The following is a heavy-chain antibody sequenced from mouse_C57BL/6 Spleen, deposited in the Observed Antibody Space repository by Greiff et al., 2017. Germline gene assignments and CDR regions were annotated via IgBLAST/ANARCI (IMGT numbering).Heavy chain of an antibody. D-gene: IGHD1-1*01. Sequence: DVKLQESGPGLVKPSQSLSLTCSVTGYSITSGYYWNWIRQFPGNKLEWMGYISYDGSNNYNPSLKNRISITRDTSKNQFFLKLNSVTTEDTATYYCAREITTVVEDAMDYWGQGTSVTVSS. J-gene: IGHJ4*01. V-gene: IGHV3-6*01. CDR1: GYSITSGYY. CDR3: AREITTVVEDAMDY. CDR2: ISYDGSN.